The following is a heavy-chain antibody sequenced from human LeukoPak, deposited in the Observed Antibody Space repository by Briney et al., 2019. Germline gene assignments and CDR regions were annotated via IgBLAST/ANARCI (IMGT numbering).Heavy chain of an antibody. V-gene: IGHV1-24*01. CDR1: GLTLADLS. Sequence: ASVKVSCKASGLTLADLSMNWVRQAAGQELEWVGGFDRKNGDTIYAQRFRGRVTLTEDTSTGTAYMDLSSLSADDTAVYYCATGVFCATTTCPGYQHYYYFMDVWGKGTTVTVSS. J-gene: IGHJ6*03. CDR2: FDRKNGDT. D-gene: IGHD2-2*01. CDR3: ATGVFCATTTCPGYQHYYYFMDV.